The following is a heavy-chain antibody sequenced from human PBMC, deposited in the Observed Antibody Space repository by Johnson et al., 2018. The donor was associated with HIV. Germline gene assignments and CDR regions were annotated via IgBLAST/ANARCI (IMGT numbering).Heavy chain of an antibody. CDR2: IYSGGST. CDR1: GFTVSSNY. J-gene: IGHJ3*02. Sequence: VQLVESGGGLVQPGGSLRLSCAASGFTVSSNYMSWVRQAPGKGLEWVSVIYSGGSTYYADSVKGRFTISRDNSKNTLYLKMNSLRAEDTAVYYCAAFRDYYGSGLNAFDIWGQGTMVTVSS. V-gene: IGHV3-66*01. D-gene: IGHD3-10*01. CDR3: AAFRDYYGSGLNAFDI.